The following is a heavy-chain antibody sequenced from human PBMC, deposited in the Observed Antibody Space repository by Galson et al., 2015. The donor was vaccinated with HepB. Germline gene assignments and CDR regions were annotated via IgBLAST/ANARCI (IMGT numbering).Heavy chain of an antibody. CDR2: IIGTGGRT. CDR3: ARMGSYGDYDFDP. V-gene: IGHV3-23*01. D-gene: IGHD4-17*01. Sequence: SLRLSCAASGFTFKNYVMGWVRQAPGKGLEWVSGIIGTGGRTFYADSVEGRFTISRDNSKNTLYLQMNSLRAEDTAIYYCARMGSYGDYDFDPWGQGTLVIVSS. CDR1: GFTFKNYV. J-gene: IGHJ5*02.